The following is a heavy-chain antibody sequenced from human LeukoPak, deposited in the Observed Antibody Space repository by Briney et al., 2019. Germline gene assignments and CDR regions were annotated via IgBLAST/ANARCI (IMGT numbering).Heavy chain of an antibody. V-gene: IGHV4-4*07. CDR1: GGSISSYY. D-gene: IGHD5-24*01. CDR2: THTSGTT. J-gene: IGHJ4*02. CDR3: ARGSREMATIFDY. Sequence: SETLSLTCGLSGGSISSYYWSWIRQPAGKGLEWIGRTHTSGTTNYNPSLKSRVTMSVDTSNNQFSLKLSSVTAADTAVYYCARGSREMATIFDYWGQGTLVTVSS.